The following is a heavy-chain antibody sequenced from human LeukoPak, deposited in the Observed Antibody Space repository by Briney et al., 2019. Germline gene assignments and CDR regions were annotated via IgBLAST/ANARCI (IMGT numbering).Heavy chain of an antibody. CDR1: GGTFSSYA. CDR2: IIPILGIA. CDR3: ARAMGAYLATLSWFDP. J-gene: IGHJ5*02. D-gene: IGHD1-26*01. V-gene: IGHV1-69*04. Sequence: ASVKVSCKASGGTFSSYAISWVRQAPGQGLEWMGRIIPILGIANYAQKFQGRVTITADKSTSTAYMELSSLRSEDTAVYYCARAMGAYLATLSWFDPWGQGTLVTVSS.